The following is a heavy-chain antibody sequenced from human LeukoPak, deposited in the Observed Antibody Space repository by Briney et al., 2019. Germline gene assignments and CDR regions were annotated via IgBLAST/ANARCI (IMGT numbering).Heavy chain of an antibody. CDR3: AINYDFWSGSSLYGMDV. D-gene: IGHD3-3*01. V-gene: IGHV5-51*03. CDR1: GYSFTSYW. CDR2: IYPGDSDT. Sequence: PGESLKISCKGSGYSFTSYWIGWVRRMPGKGLEWMGIIYPGDSDTRYSPSFQGQVTISADKSISTAYLQWSSLKASDTAMYYCAINYDFWSGSSLYGMDVWGQGTTVTVSS. J-gene: IGHJ6*02.